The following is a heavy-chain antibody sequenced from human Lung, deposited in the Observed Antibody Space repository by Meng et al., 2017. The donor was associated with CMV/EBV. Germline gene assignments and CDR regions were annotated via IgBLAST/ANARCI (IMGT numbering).Heavy chain of an antibody. J-gene: IGHJ6*02. CDR1: GGSISSSSYY. CDR3: ARDATIFGVVDPYYYGMDV. CDR2: IYYSGRT. Sequence: SXTXSLXCTVFGGSISSSSYYWGWIRQPPGKGLEWIGSIYYSGRTYYNPSLKSRVTISVDTSKNQFSLKLSSVTAADTAVYYCARDATIFGVVDPYYYGMDVXGQGXTVTVSS. D-gene: IGHD3-3*01. V-gene: IGHV4-39*02.